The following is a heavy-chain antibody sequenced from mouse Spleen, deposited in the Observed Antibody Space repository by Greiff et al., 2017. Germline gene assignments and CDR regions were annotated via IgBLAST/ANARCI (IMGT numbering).Heavy chain of an antibody. J-gene: IGHJ1*01. D-gene: IGHD1-1*01. CDR2: IHPNSGST. CDR1: GYTFTSYW. Sequence: QVQLKQPGAELVKPGASVKLSCKASGYTFTSYWMHWVKQRPGQGLEWIGMIHPNSGSTNYNEKFKSKATLTVDKSSSTAYMQLSSLTSEDSAVYYCARNYGSSYPWYFDVWGAGTTVTVSS. V-gene: IGHV1-64*01. CDR3: ARNYGSSYPWYFDV.